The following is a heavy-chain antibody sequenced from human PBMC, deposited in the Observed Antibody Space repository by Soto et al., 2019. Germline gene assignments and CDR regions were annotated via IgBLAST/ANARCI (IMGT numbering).Heavy chain of an antibody. CDR3: RRSSRSSTDL. J-gene: IGHJ6*02. CDR2: IYSIGST. D-gene: IGHD6-13*01. V-gene: IGHV4-39*01. Sequence: QLQLQESGPGLVKPSETLSLTCTVSGGSISSSSYWGWIRQPPGKGLEWIGSIYSIGSTYYNPSLKSRVTISVDTSKNQFSLKLSSVTAADTAVYYCRRSSRSSTDLWGQGTTVTVSS. CDR1: GGSISSSSY.